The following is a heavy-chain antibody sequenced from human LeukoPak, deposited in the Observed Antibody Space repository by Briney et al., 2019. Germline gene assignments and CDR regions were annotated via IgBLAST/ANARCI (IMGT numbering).Heavy chain of an antibody. Sequence: PSETLSLTCTVSGGSISSGDYYWSWIRQPPGKGLEWIGYIYYSGSTYYNPSLKSRVTISVDTSKKQFSLKLSSVTAADTAVYYCARESTAAAGRYAFDIWGQGTMVTVSS. CDR2: IYYSGST. CDR1: GGSISSGDYY. V-gene: IGHV4-30-4*01. J-gene: IGHJ3*02. D-gene: IGHD6-13*01. CDR3: ARESTAAAGRYAFDI.